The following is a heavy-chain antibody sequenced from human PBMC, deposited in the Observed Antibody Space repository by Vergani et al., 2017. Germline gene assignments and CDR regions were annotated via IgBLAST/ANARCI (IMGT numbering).Heavy chain of an antibody. J-gene: IGHJ2*01. D-gene: IGHD2-2*02. CDR2: IVVGSGNT. CDR3: AARYCSSTSCYTDHWYFDL. V-gene: IGHV1-58*02. Sequence: QMQLVQSGPEVKKPGTSVKVSCKASGFTFTSSAMQWVRQARGQRLEWIGWIVVGSGNTNYAQKFQERVTITRDMSTSTAYMELSSLRSEDTAVYYCAARYCSSTSCYTDHWYFDLWGRGTLVTVSS. CDR1: GFTFTSSA.